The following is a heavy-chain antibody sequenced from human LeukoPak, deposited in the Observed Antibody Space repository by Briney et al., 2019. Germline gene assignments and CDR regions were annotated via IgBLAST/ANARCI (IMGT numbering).Heavy chain of an antibody. J-gene: IGHJ2*01. Sequence: SETLSLTCTVSGGSISSSSYYWGWIRQPPGKGLEWIGSIYYSGSTYYNPSLKSRVTISVDTSKNQFSLKLSSVTAADTAVYYCASVTGIYWYFDLWGRGTLVTVSS. CDR2: IYYSGST. CDR1: GGSISSSSYY. V-gene: IGHV4-39*01. CDR3: ASVTGIYWYFDL. D-gene: IGHD2/OR15-2a*01.